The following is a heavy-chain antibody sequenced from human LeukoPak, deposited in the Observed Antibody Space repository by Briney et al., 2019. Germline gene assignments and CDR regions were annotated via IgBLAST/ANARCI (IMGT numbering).Heavy chain of an antibody. Sequence: PGGSLRLSRAASGFAFSSYTMNWVRQPPGKGLEWVSSISASTNYIYFADSVKGRFTISRDNAKNSLYLQMNSLRAEDTAVYYCARTYYYGSGSNDYWGQGTLVTVSS. CDR1: GFAFSSYT. CDR2: ISASTNYI. D-gene: IGHD3-10*01. J-gene: IGHJ4*02. CDR3: ARTYYYGSGSNDY. V-gene: IGHV3-21*01.